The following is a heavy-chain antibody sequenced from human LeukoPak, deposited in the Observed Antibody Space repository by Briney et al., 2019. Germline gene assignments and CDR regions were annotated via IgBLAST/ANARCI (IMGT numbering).Heavy chain of an antibody. J-gene: IGHJ6*03. D-gene: IGHD3-10*01. Sequence: GGSLRLSCAASGFTVSSNYMSWVRQAPGKGLEWVSVIYSGGSTYYADSVKGRFTISRDNSKNTLYLQMNSLRAEDTAVYYCASDYGSGSYYYYYYMDVWGKGTTVTISS. CDR2: IYSGGST. V-gene: IGHV3-66*01. CDR1: GFTVSSNY. CDR3: ASDYGSGSYYYYYYMDV.